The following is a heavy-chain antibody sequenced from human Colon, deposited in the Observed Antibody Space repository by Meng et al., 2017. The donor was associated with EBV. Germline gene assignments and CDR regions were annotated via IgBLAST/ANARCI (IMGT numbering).Heavy chain of an antibody. V-gene: IGHV4-30-4*01. CDR3: ARDRGGLGAFDY. D-gene: IGHD5-12*01. Sequence: EPRQGMVKPSQPLSLTSTVSGCPISSGDYFVSWIRQPPRKGLEWIGYIYYSGSTYYNPSLKSRVTISVDTSKNQFSLKLSSVTAADTAVYYCARDRGGLGAFDYWGQGTLVTVSS. CDR1: GCPISSGDYF. CDR2: IYYSGST. J-gene: IGHJ4*02.